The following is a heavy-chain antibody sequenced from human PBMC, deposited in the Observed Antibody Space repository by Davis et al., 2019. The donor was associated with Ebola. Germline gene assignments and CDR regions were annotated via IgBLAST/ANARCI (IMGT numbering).Heavy chain of an antibody. CDR3: ARDWSGLGPSLDY. V-gene: IGHV3-53*01. CDR1: GFNVSSNY. CDR2: IYSRGTT. D-gene: IGHD6-25*01. J-gene: IGHJ4*02. Sequence: GESLKISCAASGFNVSSNYMNWIRQASGKGLEWVAVIYSRGTTYYADSVKGRFTISRDNAENSLYLQMNSLGAEDTAVYYCARDWSGLGPSLDYWGQGTLVTVSS.